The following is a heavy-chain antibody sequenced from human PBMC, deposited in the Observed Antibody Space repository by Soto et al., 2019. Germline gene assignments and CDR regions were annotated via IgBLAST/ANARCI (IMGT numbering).Heavy chain of an antibody. J-gene: IGHJ4*02. D-gene: IGHD3-9*01. CDR3: AREGILTGSYFDY. CDR2: IIPILGIA. CDR1: GGTFSSYT. V-gene: IGHV1-69*04. Sequence: SVKVSCKASGGTFSSYTISWVRQAPGQGLEWMGRIIPILGIANYAQKFQGRVTITADKSTSTAYMELSSLRSEDTAVYYCAREGILTGSYFDYWGQGTLVTVSS.